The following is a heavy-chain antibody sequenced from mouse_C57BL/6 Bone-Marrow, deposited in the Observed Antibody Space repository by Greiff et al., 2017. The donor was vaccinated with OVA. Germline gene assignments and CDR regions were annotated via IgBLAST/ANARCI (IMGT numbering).Heavy chain of an antibody. V-gene: IGHV5-9*01. CDR1: GFTFSSYT. CDR3: ARHPGSSYWYFDV. CDR2: ISGGGGNT. J-gene: IGHJ1*03. Sequence: EVQRVESGGGLVKPGGSLKLSCAASGFTFSSYTMSWVRQTPEQRLEWVATISGGGGNTYYPDSVKGRFTISRDNAKNTLYLQMSSLRSEDTALYYCARHPGSSYWYFDVWGTGTTVTVSS. D-gene: IGHD1-1*01.